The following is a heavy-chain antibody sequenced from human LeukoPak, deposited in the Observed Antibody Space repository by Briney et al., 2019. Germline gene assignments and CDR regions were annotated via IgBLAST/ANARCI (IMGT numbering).Heavy chain of an antibody. V-gene: IGHV1-18*01. CDR2: VVVYNGDT. CDR1: GYTFTSYC. J-gene: IGHJ4*02. D-gene: IGHD4-17*01. Sequence: ASVKVSCKASGYTFTSYCVNWVRQAPGQGLEWMGWVVVYNGDTNYAQKFQGRVTMTTDRSTRPASMEPRSLRSDAPGVYYCARELYGDSYFASWGQGTLVTVAS. CDR3: ARELYGDSYFAS.